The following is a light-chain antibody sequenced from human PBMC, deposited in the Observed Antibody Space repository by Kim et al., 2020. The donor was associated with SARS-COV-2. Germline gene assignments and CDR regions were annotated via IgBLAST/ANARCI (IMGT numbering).Light chain of an antibody. CDR1: KLGEKC. CDR3: QAWDSSTVV. CDR2: QDS. J-gene: IGLJ2*01. V-gene: IGLV3-1*01. Sequence: ASPGQTPSITCSGDKLGEKCASWQQQKPGPSPVLVIYQDSKRPSGIPERFSGSNSGNTATLTISGTQAMDEADYYCQAWDSSTVVFGGGTQLTVL.